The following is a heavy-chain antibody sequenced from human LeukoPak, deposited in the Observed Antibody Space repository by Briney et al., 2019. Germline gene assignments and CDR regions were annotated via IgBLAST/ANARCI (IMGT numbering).Heavy chain of an antibody. CDR3: ARVGLYCSGGSCYSDGMDV. D-gene: IGHD2-15*01. CDR1: GGSISSYY. CDR2: IYYSGST. Sequence: PSETLSLTYTVSGGSISSYYWSWIRQPPGKGLEWIGYIYYSGSTNYNPSLKSRVTISVDTSKNQFSLKLSSVTAADTAVYYCARVGLYCSGGSCYSDGMDVWGKGTTVTVSS. J-gene: IGHJ6*04. V-gene: IGHV4-59*01.